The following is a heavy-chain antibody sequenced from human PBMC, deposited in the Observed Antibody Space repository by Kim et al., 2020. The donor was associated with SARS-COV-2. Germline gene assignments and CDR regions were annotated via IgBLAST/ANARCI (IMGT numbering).Heavy chain of an antibody. V-gene: IGHV3-48*03. CDR2: ISSSGSTI. J-gene: IGHJ6*02. D-gene: IGHD6-19*01. CDR3: ARVGWNYSDYGMDV. Sequence: GGSLRLSCAASGFTFSSYEMNWVRQAPGKGLEWVSYISSSGSTIYYADSVKGRFTISRDNAKNSLYLQMNSLRAEDTAVYYCARVGWNYSDYGMDVWGQGTTVTVSS. CDR1: GFTFSSYE.